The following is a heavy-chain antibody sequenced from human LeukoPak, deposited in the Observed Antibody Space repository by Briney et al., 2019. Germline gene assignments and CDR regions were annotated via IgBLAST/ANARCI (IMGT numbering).Heavy chain of an antibody. Sequence: AGGSLRLSCAASGFIFDSFWMTRVRQAPGKGLEWVANINQDGRKKYYVDSVKGRFTISRDNARNSLYLQMNSLRAEDTAVYYCARQVDCCVHNWFDPWGQGTLVTVSS. CDR1: GFIFDSFW. CDR3: ARQVDCCVHNWFDP. D-gene: IGHD2-21*02. CDR2: INQDGRKK. J-gene: IGHJ5*02. V-gene: IGHV3-7*04.